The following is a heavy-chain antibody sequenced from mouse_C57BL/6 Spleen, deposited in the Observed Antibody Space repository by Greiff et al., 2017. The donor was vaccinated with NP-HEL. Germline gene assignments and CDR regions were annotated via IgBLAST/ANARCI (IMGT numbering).Heavy chain of an antibody. V-gene: IGHV1-53*01. CDR1: GYTFTGYW. D-gene: IGHD1-1*01. CDR3: AGITTVVYWYFDV. Sequence: VQLQQSGAELMKPGASVKLSCKATGYTFTGYWIEWVKQRPGHGLEWIGNINPSNGGTNYNEKFKSKATLTVDKSSSTAYMQLSSLTSEDSAVYYCAGITTVVYWYFDVWGTGTTVTVSS. CDR2: INPSNGGT. J-gene: IGHJ1*03.